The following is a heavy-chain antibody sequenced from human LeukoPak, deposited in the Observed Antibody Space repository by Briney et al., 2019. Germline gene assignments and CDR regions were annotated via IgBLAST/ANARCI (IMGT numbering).Heavy chain of an antibody. CDR1: GYTFTTYY. CDR3: ARRPDTAMGGPPFDP. J-gene: IGHJ5*02. Sequence: ASVKVSCKASGYTFTTYYMHWVRQAPGQGLEWMGWINTNTGNPTYAQGFTGRFVFSLDTSVSTAYLQISSLKAEDTAVYYCARRPDTAMGGPPFDPWGQGTLVTVSS. CDR2: INTNTGNP. D-gene: IGHD5-18*01. V-gene: IGHV7-4-1*02.